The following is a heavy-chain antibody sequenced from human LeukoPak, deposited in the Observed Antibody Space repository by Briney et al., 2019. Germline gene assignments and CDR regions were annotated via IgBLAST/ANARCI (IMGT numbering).Heavy chain of an antibody. J-gene: IGHJ4*02. CDR3: ARSVDYYDSSGYYGDY. D-gene: IGHD3-22*01. CDR1: GYTFTSYY. Sequence: ASVKVSCKASGYTFTSYYMHWVRQAPGQGLEWMGIINPSGGSTSYAQKLQGRVTMTTDTSTSTAYMELRSLRSDDTAVYYCARSVDYYDSSGYYGDYWGQGTLVTVSS. CDR2: INPSGGST. V-gene: IGHV1-46*01.